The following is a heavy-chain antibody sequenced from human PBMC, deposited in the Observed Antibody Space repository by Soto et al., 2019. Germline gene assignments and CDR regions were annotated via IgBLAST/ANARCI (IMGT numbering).Heavy chain of an antibody. V-gene: IGHV3-30-3*01. CDR3: ASGPVSSAPDY. Sequence: QVQLVESGGGVVQPGRSLRLSCAASGFTFRSYAMHWVRQAPGKGLAWVAVVSYGGGSKYYADSVKGRFTISRDNSNNTLYLQMNSLRAEDTAVYYCASGPVSSAPDYWGQGTLVTVSS. CDR1: GFTFRSYA. D-gene: IGHD2-15*01. J-gene: IGHJ4*02. CDR2: VSYGGGSK.